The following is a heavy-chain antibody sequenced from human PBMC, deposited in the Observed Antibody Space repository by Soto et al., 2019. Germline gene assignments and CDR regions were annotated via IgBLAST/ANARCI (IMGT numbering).Heavy chain of an antibody. Sequence: QVQLQESGPGLVKPSGPLSLTCAVSGDSISSDYWWSWFRQPPGKGLEWIGELYHDGSTNYNPSLKSRVTISIDKSKNQFSLKLNSVTAADTAVYYWARVSSSSRTWFDPWGQGTLVTVSS. J-gene: IGHJ5*02. CDR1: GDSISSDYW. CDR2: LYHDGST. V-gene: IGHV4-4*02. CDR3: ARVSSSSRTWFDP. D-gene: IGHD6-6*01.